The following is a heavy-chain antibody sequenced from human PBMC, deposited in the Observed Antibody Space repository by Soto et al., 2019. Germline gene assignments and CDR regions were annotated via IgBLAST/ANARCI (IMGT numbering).Heavy chain of an antibody. CDR3: ARVLTHYGSGKAFDY. CDR2: ISSSSSTI. D-gene: IGHD4-17*01. Sequence: GGSLRLSCAASGFTFSSYSMNWVRQAPGKGLEWVSYISSSSSTIYYADSVKGRFTISRDNAKNSLYLQMNSLRDEDTAVYYCARVLTHYGSGKAFDYWGQGTLVTVYS. CDR1: GFTFSSYS. V-gene: IGHV3-48*02. J-gene: IGHJ4*02.